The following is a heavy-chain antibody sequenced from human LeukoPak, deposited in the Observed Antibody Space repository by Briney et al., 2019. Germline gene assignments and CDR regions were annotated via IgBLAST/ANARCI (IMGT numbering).Heavy chain of an antibody. CDR2: IYSGGST. Sequence: PGGSLRLSCAASGFAVTSNYMSWVRQAPGEGLGWVSVIYSGGSTYYAASVQGRFTISRHNSKNTLYLQMNSLRAEDTAVYYCARGGDSGMDVWGQGTTVTVSS. J-gene: IGHJ6*02. V-gene: IGHV3-53*04. CDR3: ARGGDSGMDV. D-gene: IGHD5-18*01. CDR1: GFAVTSNY.